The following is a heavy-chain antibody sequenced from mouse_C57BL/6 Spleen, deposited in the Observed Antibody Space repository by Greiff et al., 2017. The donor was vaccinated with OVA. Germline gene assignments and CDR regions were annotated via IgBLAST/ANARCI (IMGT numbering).Heavy chain of an antibody. CDR1: GYAFSSYW. J-gene: IGHJ1*03. D-gene: IGHD1-1*01. V-gene: IGHV1-80*01. Sequence: VQLQQSGAELVKPGASVKISCKASGYAFSSYWMNWVKQRPGKGLEWIGQIYPGDGDTNYNGKFKGKATLTADKSSSTAYMQLSSLTSEASAVDFCARGVITTVVGCFDVWGTGTTVTVSS. CDR2: IYPGDGDT. CDR3: ARGVITTVVGCFDV.